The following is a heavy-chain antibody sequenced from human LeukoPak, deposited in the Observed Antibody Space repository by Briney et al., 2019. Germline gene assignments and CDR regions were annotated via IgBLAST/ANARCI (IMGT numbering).Heavy chain of an antibody. CDR2: IRYDGSKK. J-gene: IGHJ4*02. D-gene: IGHD6-19*01. CDR3: AREAKDSSGWYLDY. V-gene: IGHV3-30*02. CDR1: GFIFSSYG. Sequence: GGSLRLSCAASGFIFSSYGMHWVRQAPGKGLEWVAFIRYDGSKKYYADSVKGRFTISRDNSKNTLYLQMNSLRAEDTAVYYCAREAKDSSGWYLDYWGQGTLVTVSS.